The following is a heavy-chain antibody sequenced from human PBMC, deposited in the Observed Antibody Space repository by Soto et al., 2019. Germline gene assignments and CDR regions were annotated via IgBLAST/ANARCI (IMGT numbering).Heavy chain of an antibody. V-gene: IGHV4-39*01. D-gene: IGHD2-21*01. CDR3: GRVVEGATRHTDLDS. CDR1: GVAIHNSHSF. CDR2: VYYSGGA. Sequence: SETLSLTCTVSGVAIHNSHSFWGWIRQPTGKGLEFIGTVYYSGGAHYNSSLKSRVTISVDTANNQVSLRMRSLTAADTAVYYCGRVVEGATRHTDLDSWGQGTLVTVS. J-gene: IGHJ5*01.